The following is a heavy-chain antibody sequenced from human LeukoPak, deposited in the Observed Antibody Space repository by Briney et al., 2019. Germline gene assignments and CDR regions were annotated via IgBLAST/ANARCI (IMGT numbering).Heavy chain of an antibody. CDR2: IKQDGSEN. D-gene: IGHD2-2*01. CDR3: ARERYCTSATCYVGVPFDS. Sequence: GGALRLSCAASGFTFNTYYMTWVRQAPGKGLEWVAGIKQDGSENYYMDSVKGRFTISRDNSRNSLYLQMKSLRAEDTAVYFCARERYCTSATCYVGVPFDSWGQGTLVTVSS. V-gene: IGHV3-7*01. J-gene: IGHJ4*02. CDR1: GFTFNTYY.